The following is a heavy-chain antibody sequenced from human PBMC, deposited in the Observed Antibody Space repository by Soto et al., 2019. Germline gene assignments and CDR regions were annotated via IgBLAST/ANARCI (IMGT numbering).Heavy chain of an antibody. CDR1: GFTFSSYG. CDR3: AKALGHYYDSSGDYYFDY. CDR2: IWYDGSNK. Sequence: GGSLRLSCAASGFTFSSYGMHWVRQAPGKGLEWVAVIWYDGSNKYYADSVKGRFTISRDNSKNTLYLQMNSLRAEDTAVYYCAKALGHYYDSSGDYYFDYWGQGT. V-gene: IGHV3-30*02. J-gene: IGHJ4*02. D-gene: IGHD3-22*01.